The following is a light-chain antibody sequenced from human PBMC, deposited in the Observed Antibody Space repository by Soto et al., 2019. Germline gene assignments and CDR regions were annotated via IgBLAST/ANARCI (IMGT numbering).Light chain of an antibody. Sequence: QSVLTPPPSVSGAPGQRVTISCTGSSSNIGAGYDVHWYQQLPGTAPKLLSYGNSNRPSGVPDRFSGSKSGTSASLAITGLQAEDEADYYCQSYDSSLSGSVVVGGGTKLTVL. CDR1: SSNIGAGYD. CDR3: QSYDSSLSGSVV. V-gene: IGLV1-40*01. CDR2: GNS. J-gene: IGLJ2*01.